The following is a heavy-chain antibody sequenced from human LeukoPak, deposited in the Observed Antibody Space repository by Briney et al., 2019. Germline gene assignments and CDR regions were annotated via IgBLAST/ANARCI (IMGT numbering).Heavy chain of an antibody. CDR2: INHSGST. D-gene: IGHD6-13*01. J-gene: IGHJ4*02. V-gene: IGHV4-34*01. Sequence: PSETLSLTCAVYGGSFSGYYWSWIRQPPGKGLEWIGEINHSGSTNYNPSLKSRVTISVDTSKNQFSLKLSSVTAADTAVYDCARGRPWYSSSSLGYWGQGTLVTVSS. CDR3: ARGRPWYSSSSLGY. CDR1: GGSFSGYY.